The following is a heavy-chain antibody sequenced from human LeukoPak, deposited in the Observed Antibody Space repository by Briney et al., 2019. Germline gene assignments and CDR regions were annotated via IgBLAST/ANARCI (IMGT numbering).Heavy chain of an antibody. CDR1: GFTFSSYS. Sequence: GGSLRLSCAASGFTFSSYSMNWVRQAPGKGLEWVSSISSSRSYIYYADSVKGRFTISRDNAKNSLYLQMNSLRAEDTAVYYCARAAWLTAEAFDIWGQGKMVTVSS. D-gene: IGHD7-27*01. V-gene: IGHV3-21*01. J-gene: IGHJ3*02. CDR3: ARAAWLTAEAFDI. CDR2: ISSSRSYI.